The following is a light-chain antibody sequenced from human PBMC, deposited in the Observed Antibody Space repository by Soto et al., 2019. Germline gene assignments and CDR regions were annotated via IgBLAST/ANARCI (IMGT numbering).Light chain of an antibody. CDR3: YSYTSSATNWV. CDR1: SSDVGSYDY. J-gene: IGLJ3*02. CDR2: NVN. Sequence: QSALIQPPSVSGPPGQAVTLSCTGTSSDVGSYDYVSWYQQHPGTVPKPMMYNVNTQPSGVPDRFSGSKSGKMASMTISGLQAEDEADYYWYSYTSSATNWVFGGGTKLTVL. V-gene: IGLV2-11*01.